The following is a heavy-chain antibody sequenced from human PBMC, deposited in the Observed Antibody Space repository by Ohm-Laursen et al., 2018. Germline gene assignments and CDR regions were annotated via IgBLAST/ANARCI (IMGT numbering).Heavy chain of an antibody. CDR1: GFTFSSYA. Sequence: SLRLSCAASGFTFSSYAMSWIRQAPGKGLEWVSYISSSGSTIYYADSVKGRFTISRDNAKNSLYLQMNSLRAEDTAVYYCARDSILDYFDYWGQGTLVTVSS. V-gene: IGHV3-11*01. CDR2: ISSSGSTI. CDR3: ARDSILDYFDY. J-gene: IGHJ4*02.